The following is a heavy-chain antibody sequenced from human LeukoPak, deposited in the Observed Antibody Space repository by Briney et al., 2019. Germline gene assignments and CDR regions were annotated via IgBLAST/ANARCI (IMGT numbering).Heavy chain of an antibody. D-gene: IGHD3-3*01. CDR2: IIPILGIA. CDR1: GGTFSSYA. V-gene: IGHV1-69*04. CDR3: ARGSDFWSGYSPFDI. Sequence: ASVKVSCKASGGTFSSYAISWVRQAPGQGLEWMGRIIPILGIANYAQKFQGRVTITADKSTSTAYMKLSSLRSEDTAVYYCARGSDFWSGYSPFDIWGQGTMVTVSS. J-gene: IGHJ3*02.